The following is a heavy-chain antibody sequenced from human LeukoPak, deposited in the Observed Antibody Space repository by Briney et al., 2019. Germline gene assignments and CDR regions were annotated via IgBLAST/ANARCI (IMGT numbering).Heavy chain of an antibody. CDR1: GYTSTSYG. D-gene: IGHD3-16*02. CDR2: ISAYNGNT. CDR3: ARGRYTFGGSYRPLGYFDY. Sequence: ASVKVSCKASGYTSTSYGISWVRQAPGQGLEWMGWISAYNGNTNYAQKLQGRVTMTTDTSTSTAYMEPRSLRSDDTAVYYCARGRYTFGGSYRPLGYFDYWGQGTLVTVSS. J-gene: IGHJ4*02. V-gene: IGHV1-18*01.